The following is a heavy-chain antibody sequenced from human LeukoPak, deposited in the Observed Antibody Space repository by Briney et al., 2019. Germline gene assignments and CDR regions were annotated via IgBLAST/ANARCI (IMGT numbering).Heavy chain of an antibody. CDR2: IYYSGST. V-gene: IGHV4-59*01. CDR3: ARGCSAGTPHNWFDP. CDR1: GGSISGYY. J-gene: IGHJ5*02. D-gene: IGHD6-13*01. Sequence: SETLSLTCTVSGGSISGYYWSWIRQPPGKGLEWIGYIYYSGSTNYNPSLESRVTISVDTSKNQFSLKLSSVTAADTAVYYCARGCSAGTPHNWFDPWGQGTLVTVSS.